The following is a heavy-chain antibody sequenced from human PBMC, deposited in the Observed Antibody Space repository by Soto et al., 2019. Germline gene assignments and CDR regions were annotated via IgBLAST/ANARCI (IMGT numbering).Heavy chain of an antibody. V-gene: IGHV4-59*01. CDR2: IYFTGNA. D-gene: IGHD4-17*01. Sequence: SETLSLTCHVSGGSISGYYWAWIRQPPGKGLEWIGYIYFTGNANYSPSLQSRVTMSVDMSTNQFCLNLRSVTAADTAVYYCARDSPLDXGGNSRLDYLTQGTFVTVSS. CDR1: GGSISGYY. J-gene: IGHJ4*02. CDR3: ARDSPLDXGGNSRLDY.